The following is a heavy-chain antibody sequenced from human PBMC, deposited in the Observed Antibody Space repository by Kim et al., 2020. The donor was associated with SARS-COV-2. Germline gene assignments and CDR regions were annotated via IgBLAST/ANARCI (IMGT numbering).Heavy chain of an antibody. V-gene: IGHV1-2*06. Sequence: ASVKVSCKASGYTFTGYYMHWVRQAPGQGLEWMGRINPNSGGTNYAQKFQGRVTMTRDTSISTAYMELSRLRSDDTAVYYCARVPHLLWFGELPMYFDYWGQGTLVTVSS. CDR2: INPNSGGT. J-gene: IGHJ4*02. CDR3: ARVPHLLWFGELPMYFDY. D-gene: IGHD3-10*01. CDR1: GYTFTGYY.